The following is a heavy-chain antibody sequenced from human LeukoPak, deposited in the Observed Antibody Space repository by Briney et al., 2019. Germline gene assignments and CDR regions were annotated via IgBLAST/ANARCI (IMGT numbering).Heavy chain of an antibody. CDR2: IYYSGST. J-gene: IGHJ5*02. V-gene: IGHV4-31*03. CDR1: GGSISSGGYY. Sequence: PLETLSLTCTVSGGSISSGGYYWSWIRQHPGKGLEWIGYIYYSGSTYYNPSLKSRVTISVDTSKNQFSLKLSSVTAADTAVYYCARGQLLPNWFDPWGQGTLVTVSS. CDR3: ARGQLLPNWFDP. D-gene: IGHD2-2*01.